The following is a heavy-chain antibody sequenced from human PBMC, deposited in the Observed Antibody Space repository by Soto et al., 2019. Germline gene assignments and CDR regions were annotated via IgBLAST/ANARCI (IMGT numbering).Heavy chain of an antibody. V-gene: IGHV3-33*01. J-gene: IGHJ3*02. CDR2: MWYDGTNK. Sequence: GGSLRLSCAASGFTFRIYSMHWVRQSPGKRLEWVAVMWYDGTNKYYGESVKGRFTISRDNSENTLYLQMNSLRVEDTAVYYCARDATFGTKGGSFDIWGHGTLVTVSS. CDR3: ARDATFGTKGGSFDI. CDR1: GFTFRIYS. D-gene: IGHD3-16*01.